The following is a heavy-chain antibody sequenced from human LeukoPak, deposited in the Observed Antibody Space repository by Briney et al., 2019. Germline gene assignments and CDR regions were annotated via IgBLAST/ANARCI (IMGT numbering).Heavy chain of an antibody. V-gene: IGHV4-59*08. J-gene: IGHJ4*02. D-gene: IGHD3-10*01. CDR3: ARTIRGVYFDY. Sequence: PSETLSLTCTVSGGSISSYYWSWIRQPPGKGLEWIGYIYYSGSTNYNPSLKSRVTISVDTSKNQFSLKLSSVTAADTAVYYRARTIRGVYFDYWGQGTLVTVSS. CDR2: IYYSGST. CDR1: GGSISSYY.